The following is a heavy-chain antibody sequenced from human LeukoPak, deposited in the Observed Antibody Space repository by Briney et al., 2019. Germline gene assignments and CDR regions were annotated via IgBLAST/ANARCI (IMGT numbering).Heavy chain of an antibody. D-gene: IGHD3-10*01. CDR3: ARDWATVVRGVTLYGMDV. CDR2: INTYTGNP. V-gene: IGHV7-4-1*02. J-gene: IGHJ6*02. Sequence: ASVKVSCKTSGYTFSSYGVNWVRQAPGQGLEWMGWINTYTGNPAYAQGFTGRFVFSLDTSVSTAYLQISSLKAEDTAVYYCARDWATVVRGVTLYGMDVWGQGTTVTVSS. CDR1: GYTFSSYG.